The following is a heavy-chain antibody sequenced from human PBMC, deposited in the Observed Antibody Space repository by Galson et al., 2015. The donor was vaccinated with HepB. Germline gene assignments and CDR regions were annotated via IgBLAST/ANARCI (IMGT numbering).Heavy chain of an antibody. D-gene: IGHD5-24*01. Sequence: SETLSLTCVVSGGSIRTEDWWSWVRQSPGKRLERIGQIYHSGDVNYNPSLKSRVIMSVDTSKNQFSLRLNSVTAADTAIYYCARDWIRDGASYYFDYWGQGTLVTVSS. J-gene: IGHJ4*02. CDR2: IYHSGDV. CDR1: GGSIRTEDW. CDR3: ARDWIRDGASYYFDY. V-gene: IGHV4/OR15-8*02.